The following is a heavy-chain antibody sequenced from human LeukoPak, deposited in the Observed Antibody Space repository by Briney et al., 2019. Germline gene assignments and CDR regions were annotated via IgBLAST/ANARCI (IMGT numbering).Heavy chain of an antibody. CDR2: INAGNGNT. CDR1: GYTFTSYA. Sequence: ASVKVSCKASGYTFTSYAMHWVRQAPGQRLEWMGWINAGNGNTKYSQKFQGRVTITRDTSASTAYMELSSLRSEDTAVYYCARDPLGVAGALYWFDPWGQGTLVTVSS. V-gene: IGHV1-3*01. J-gene: IGHJ5*02. CDR3: ARDPLGVAGALYWFDP. D-gene: IGHD6-13*01.